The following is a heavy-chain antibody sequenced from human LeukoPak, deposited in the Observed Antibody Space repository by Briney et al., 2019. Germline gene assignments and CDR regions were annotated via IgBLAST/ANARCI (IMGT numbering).Heavy chain of an antibody. J-gene: IGHJ3*02. CDR1: GGSISSSSYY. D-gene: IGHD3-16*02. CDR2: IYYSGST. Sequence: SETLSLTCTVSGGSISSSSYYWGWIRQPPGKGLEWIGSIYYSGSTYYNPSLKSRVTISVDTSKNQFSLKLSSVTAADTAVYYCAREGGYYDYVWGSYRLGAFDIWGQGTMVTVSS. V-gene: IGHV4-39*02. CDR3: AREGGYYDYVWGSYRLGAFDI.